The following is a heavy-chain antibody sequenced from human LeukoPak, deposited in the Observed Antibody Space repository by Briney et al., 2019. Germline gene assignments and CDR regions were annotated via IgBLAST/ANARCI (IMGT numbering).Heavy chain of an antibody. Sequence: PGRSLRLSCAASGFTFTNYGMHWVRQAPGKGLEWVAVTWYDGSNKYYADSVKGRFTISRDNSKNTLYLQMNSLRAEDTAVYYCARDPPSAYTSPWFYFDYWGQRTLVTVSS. CDR2: TWYDGSNK. CDR3: ARDPPSAYTSPWFYFDY. J-gene: IGHJ4*02. CDR1: GFTFTNYG. V-gene: IGHV3-33*01. D-gene: IGHD6-6*01.